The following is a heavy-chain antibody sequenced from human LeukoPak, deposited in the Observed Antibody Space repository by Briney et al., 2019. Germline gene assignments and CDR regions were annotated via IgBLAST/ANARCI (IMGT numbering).Heavy chain of an antibody. CDR1: GGSFSGYY. CDR2: INHSGST. V-gene: IGHV4-34*01. D-gene: IGHD2-21*02. J-gene: IGHJ3*01. Sequence: KPSETLSLTCAVYGGSFSGYYWSWIRQPPGKGLEWIGEINHSGSTNYNPSLKSRVTFLVHTSENQFSLKLSSVTAADTAVYYCARSCGADCYSNDSFDVWGQGTMVTVSS. CDR3: ARSCGADCYSNDSFDV.